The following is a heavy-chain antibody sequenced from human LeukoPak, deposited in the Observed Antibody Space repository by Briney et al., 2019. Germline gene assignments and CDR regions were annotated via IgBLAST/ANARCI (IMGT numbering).Heavy chain of an antibody. V-gene: IGHV4-59*01. J-gene: IGHJ4*02. CDR2: IYYSGST. CDR1: GGSISSYY. D-gene: IGHD2-21*02. Sequence: SETLSLTCTVSGGSISSYYWSWIRQPPGKGLEWIGYIYYSGSTNYNPSLKSRVTISVDTSKNQFSLKLSSVTAADTAVYYCARGGTRDGGHYSDYWGQGTLVTVSS. CDR3: ARGGTRDGGHYSDY.